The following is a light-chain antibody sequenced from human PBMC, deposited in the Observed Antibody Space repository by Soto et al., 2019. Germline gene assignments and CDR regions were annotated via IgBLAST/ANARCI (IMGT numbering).Light chain of an antibody. J-gene: IGKJ4*01. CDR3: QQRSTWPPT. Sequence: EIVLTQSPATLSLSPGERASLSCRASQSISSYLAWYQQKPGQAPRLLIYDASNRATDIPARVSGSGSGTDFTLTISSLEPADFGVYYCQQRSTWPPTFGGGTKVEIK. CDR2: DAS. CDR1: QSISSY. V-gene: IGKV3-11*01.